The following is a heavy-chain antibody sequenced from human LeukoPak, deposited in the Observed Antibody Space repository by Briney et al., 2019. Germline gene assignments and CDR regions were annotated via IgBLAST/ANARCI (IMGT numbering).Heavy chain of an antibody. CDR3: ARGLYDFWGGLTSDYYYGMDV. V-gene: IGHV1-8*01. CDR2: MNPNSGNT. D-gene: IGHD3-3*01. CDR1: GYTFTSYD. Sequence: ASVKVSCKASGYTFTSYDINWVRQATGQGLEWMGWMNPNSGNTGYAQKFQGRVTMTRNTSISTAYMELSSLRSEDTAVYYCARGLYDFWGGLTSDYYYGMDVWGQGTTVTVSS. J-gene: IGHJ6*02.